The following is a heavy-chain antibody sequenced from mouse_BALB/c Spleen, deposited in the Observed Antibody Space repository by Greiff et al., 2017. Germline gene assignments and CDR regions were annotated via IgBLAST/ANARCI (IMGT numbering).Heavy chain of an antibody. D-gene: IGHD1-2*01. CDR2: IYPSDSYT. CDR3: TRCTTALYAMDD. J-gene: IGHJ4*01. Sequence: QVQLQQPGAELVRPGASVKLSCKASGYTFTSYWINWVKQTPGQGLEWIGNIYPSDSYTNYNQKFKDKATLTVDKSSSTAYMQLSSPTSEDSAVYCGTRCTTALYAMDDWGQGTSVTVSS. CDR1: GYTFTSYW. V-gene: IGHV1-69*02.